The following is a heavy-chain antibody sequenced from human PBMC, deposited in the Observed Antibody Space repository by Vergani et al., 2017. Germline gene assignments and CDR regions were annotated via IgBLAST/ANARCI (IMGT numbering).Heavy chain of an antibody. CDR1: GGSISSGGYS. CDR3: AREREELGIPH. D-gene: IGHD7-27*01. J-gene: IGHJ4*02. V-gene: IGHV4-30-2*01. CDR2: IYHSGST. Sequence: QLQLQESGSGLVKPSQTLSLTCAVSGGSISSGGYSWSWIRQPPGKGLEWIGYIYHSGSTYYNPSLKSRVTISVDRSKNQFSLKRSSVTAADTAVYYCAREREELGIPHWGQGTLATVSS.